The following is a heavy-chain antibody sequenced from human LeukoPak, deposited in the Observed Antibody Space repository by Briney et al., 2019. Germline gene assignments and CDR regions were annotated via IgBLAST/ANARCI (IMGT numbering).Heavy chain of an antibody. J-gene: IGHJ4*02. V-gene: IGHV3-30*04. CDR3: AKGSNGDYDN. CDR2: IGKNQ. D-gene: IGHD4-17*01. Sequence: GGSLRLSCAASGFTFSSYAMHWVRQAPGKGLEWVATIGKNQYYADSVKGRFTISKDNSKNMMYLQMDSLGVDDTAIYYCAKGSNGDYDNWGQGTLVTVSS. CDR1: GFTFSSYA.